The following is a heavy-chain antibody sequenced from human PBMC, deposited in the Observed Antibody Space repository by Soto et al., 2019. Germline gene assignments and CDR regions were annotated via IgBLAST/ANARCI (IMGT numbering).Heavy chain of an antibody. V-gene: IGHV4-59*08. D-gene: IGHD5-12*01. Sequence: SETLSLTCPVSGGSISSYYLSWIRPPPGKGLEWIGYIYYSGSTNYNPSLKSRVTISVDTSKNQFSLKLSSVTAADTAVYYCARRYSGYGDYWGQGTLVTVSS. CDR2: IYYSGST. J-gene: IGHJ4*02. CDR3: ARRYSGYGDY. CDR1: GGSISSYY.